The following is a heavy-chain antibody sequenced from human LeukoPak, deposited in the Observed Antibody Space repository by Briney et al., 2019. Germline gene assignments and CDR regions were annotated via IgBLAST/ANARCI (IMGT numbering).Heavy chain of an antibody. J-gene: IGHJ6*02. D-gene: IGHD2-15*01. CDR2: INPSGGST. V-gene: IGHV1-46*01. CDR1: GYTFTSYY. CDR3: AREFFRAAAYYYYGMDV. Sequence: ASLKVSCKAYGYTFTSYYMHWVRQAPGQGLEWMGIINPSGGSTSYAQKFQGRVTMTRDTSTSTVYMELSSLRSEDTAVYYCAREFFRAAAYYYYGMDVWGQGTTVTVSS.